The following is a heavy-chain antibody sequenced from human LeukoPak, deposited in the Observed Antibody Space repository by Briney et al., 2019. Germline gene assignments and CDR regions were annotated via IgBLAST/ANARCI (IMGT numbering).Heavy chain of an antibody. D-gene: IGHD7-27*01. CDR1: GYTFTGYF. V-gene: IGHV1-2*05. J-gene: IGHJ4*02. CDR3: ARGLSSTSNWELDY. Sequence: ASVKVSCKASGYTFTGYFMHWVRQAPGQGLEWMGRINPNSGDTNYAQNFQGRVTMTRDTSISTAYMELSRLRSDDTVVYYCARGLSSTSNWELDYWGQGTLVTVSS. CDR2: INPNSGDT.